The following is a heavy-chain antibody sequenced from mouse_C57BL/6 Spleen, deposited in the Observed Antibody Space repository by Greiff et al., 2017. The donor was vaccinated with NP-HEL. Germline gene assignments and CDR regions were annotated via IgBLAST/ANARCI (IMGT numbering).Heavy chain of an antibody. D-gene: IGHD1-1*01. Sequence: QVQLKQSGPELVKPGASVKISCKASGYAFSSSWMNWVKQRPGKGLEWIGRIYPGDGDTNYNGKFKGKATLTADKSSSTAYMQLSSLTSEDSAVYFCARDYYGSSSVDYWGQGTTLTVSS. CDR1: GYAFSSSW. J-gene: IGHJ2*01. V-gene: IGHV1-82*01. CDR3: ARDYYGSSSVDY. CDR2: IYPGDGDT.